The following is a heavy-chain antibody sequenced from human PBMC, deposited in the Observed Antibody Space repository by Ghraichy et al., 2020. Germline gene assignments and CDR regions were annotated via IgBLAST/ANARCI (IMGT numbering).Heavy chain of an antibody. J-gene: IGHJ6*02. CDR3: ARSESSTSYTMNF. V-gene: IGHV4-59*01. D-gene: IGHD6-13*01. CDR2: IFYSGST. CDR1: GGSISTDS. Sequence: SETLSLTCTVSGGSISTDSWCWVRQRPGTGQEWIGYIFYSGSTTYNPSLKSRVTISVDTSKNQFSLNLSSVTAADTAVYYCARSESSTSYTMNFWGQGTTVIVSS.